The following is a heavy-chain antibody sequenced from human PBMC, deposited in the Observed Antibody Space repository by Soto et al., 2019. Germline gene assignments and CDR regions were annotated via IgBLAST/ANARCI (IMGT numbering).Heavy chain of an antibody. V-gene: IGHV3-30-3*01. CDR1: GFTFSSYA. Sequence: QVQLVESGGGVVQPGRSLRLSCAASGFTFSSYAMHWVRQAPGKGLEWVAVISYDGSNKYYADCVKGRFTISRDNSKHTLYLQMNSLSAEDTAVYYCARGIGYSSRNAFDIWGQGTMVTVSS. J-gene: IGHJ3*02. CDR3: ARGIGYSSRNAFDI. CDR2: ISYDGSNK. D-gene: IGHD6-13*01.